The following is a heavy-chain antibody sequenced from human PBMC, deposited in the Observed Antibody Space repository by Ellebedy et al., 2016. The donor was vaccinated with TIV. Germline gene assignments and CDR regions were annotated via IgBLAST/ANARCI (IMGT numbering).Heavy chain of an antibody. CDR1: HYTFSSYD. V-gene: IGHV1-18*01. D-gene: IGHD6-19*01. Sequence: ASVKVSCKGSHYTFSSYDISWVRQAPGQGLEWMGWISAYNGNTTYVQKFQGRVTLTTDTSTSTAYMELRSLRSDDTAVYYCTREGVAGMFYFDYWGQGTLVTVSS. J-gene: IGHJ4*02. CDR2: ISAYNGNT. CDR3: TREGVAGMFYFDY.